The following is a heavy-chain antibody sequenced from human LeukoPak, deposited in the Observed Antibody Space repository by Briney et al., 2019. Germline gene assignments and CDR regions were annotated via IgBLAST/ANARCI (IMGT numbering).Heavy chain of an antibody. D-gene: IGHD1-26*01. CDR3: ARIRGSHYYYYYMDV. CDR2: IYSGGST. V-gene: IGHV3-53*01. Sequence: GGSLRLSCAASGFTVSSNYMSWVRQAPGKGLEWVSVIYSGGSTYYADSVKGRFTISRDNSKSTLYLQMNSLRAEDAAVYYCARIRGSHYYYYYMDVWGKGTTVTVSS. CDR1: GFTVSSNY. J-gene: IGHJ6*03.